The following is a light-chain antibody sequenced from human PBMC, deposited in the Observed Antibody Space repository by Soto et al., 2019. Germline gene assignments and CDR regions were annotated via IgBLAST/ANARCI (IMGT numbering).Light chain of an antibody. CDR1: SSDVGAYNY. J-gene: IGLJ1*01. V-gene: IGLV2-14*01. Sequence: QSVLNKPSYLSGPPGQSISLSCHGTSSDVGAYNYVSWYQHHPGKAPRLVIYDVTNRPSGISDRFSGSKSGNTASLTISGLLAEDEADYYCTSYTSTSTDVFGTGNKGTVL. CDR3: TSYTSTSTDV. CDR2: DVT.